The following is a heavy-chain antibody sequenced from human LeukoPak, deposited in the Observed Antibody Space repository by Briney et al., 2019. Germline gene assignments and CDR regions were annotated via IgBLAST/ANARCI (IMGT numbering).Heavy chain of an antibody. Sequence: PGGSLRLSCAASGFTFSSYAMSWVRQAPGKGPEWVSAISGSGGSTYYADSVKGRFTISRDNSKNTLYLQMNSLRAEDTAVYYCATLDCTNGVCHDYYGMDVWGQGTTVTVSS. V-gene: IGHV3-23*01. CDR1: GFTFSSYA. D-gene: IGHD2-8*01. CDR3: ATLDCTNGVCHDYYGMDV. J-gene: IGHJ6*02. CDR2: ISGSGGST.